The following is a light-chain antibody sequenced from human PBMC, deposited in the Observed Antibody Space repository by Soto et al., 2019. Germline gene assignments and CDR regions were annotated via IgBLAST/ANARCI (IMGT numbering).Light chain of an antibody. CDR2: GAS. Sequence: EIVLTQSPATLSVSPGERVTLSCRASESVDINLAWYQQKPGQAPRLLIYGASTRATDMPGTFSGRGSGTEFTLTISSLQSEDFAVYYCQQLNSYPYTFGQGTKLEIK. V-gene: IGKV3-15*01. CDR3: QQLNSYPYT. CDR1: ESVDIN. J-gene: IGKJ2*01.